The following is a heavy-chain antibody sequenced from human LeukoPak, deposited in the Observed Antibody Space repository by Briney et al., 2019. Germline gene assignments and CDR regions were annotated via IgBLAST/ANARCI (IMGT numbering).Heavy chain of an antibody. CDR1: GFTFSSYW. D-gene: IGHD2-2*01. Sequence: GGSLRLSCAASGFTFSSYWMSWVRQAPGKGLEWVANIKQDGSEKYYVDSVKGRFTISRDNAKNSLYLKMNSLRAEDTAVYYCARAPGCSSTSCLIARYYFDYWGQGTLVTVSS. J-gene: IGHJ4*02. CDR2: IKQDGSEK. CDR3: ARAPGCSSTSCLIARYYFDY. V-gene: IGHV3-7*01.